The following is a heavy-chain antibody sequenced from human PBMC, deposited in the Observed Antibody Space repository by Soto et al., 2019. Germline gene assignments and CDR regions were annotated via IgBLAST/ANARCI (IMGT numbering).Heavy chain of an antibody. CDR2: IYYGGTT. CDR1: GLTVSTNY. D-gene: IGHD3-9*01. J-gene: IGHJ6*02. Sequence: EVQLVESGGGLVQPGGSLRISCAASGLTVSTNYMSWVRQAPGKGLEWVSIIYYGGTTYYADSVKGRFTIARDDSKNTLYPQMHSLRAEDTAVYYCARDYDTSRGDWAYYGIDVWGQGTTVTVSS. V-gene: IGHV3-66*01. CDR3: ARDYDTSRGDWAYYGIDV.